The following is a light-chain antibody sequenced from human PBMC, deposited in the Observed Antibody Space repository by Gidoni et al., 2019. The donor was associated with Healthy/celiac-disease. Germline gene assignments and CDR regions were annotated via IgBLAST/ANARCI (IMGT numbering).Light chain of an antibody. CDR2: KDS. CDR1: ALPKQY. J-gene: IGLJ1*01. Sequence: SYELTQPPSVSVSPGQTARITCSGDALPKQYAYWYQQKPGQAPVLVIYKDSERPSGIPERFSGSSSGTTVTLTISGVQAEDEADYYCQSADSTYRVFGTGTKVTVL. CDR3: QSADSTYRV. V-gene: IGLV3-25*02.